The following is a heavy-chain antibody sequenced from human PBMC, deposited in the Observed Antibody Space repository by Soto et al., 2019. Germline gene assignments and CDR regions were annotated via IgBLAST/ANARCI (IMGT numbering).Heavy chain of an antibody. CDR1: GFTFSSYA. V-gene: IGHV3-30-3*01. D-gene: IGHD1-1*01. CDR2: ISYDGSNK. Sequence: GGSLRLSCAASGFTFSSYAMHWVRQAPGKGLEWVAVISYDGSNKYYADSVKGRFTISRDNSKNTLYLQMNSLRAEDTAVYYCARDRLRYNWNDFPYYYYGMDAWGQGTTVTVSS. J-gene: IGHJ6*02. CDR3: ARDRLRYNWNDFPYYYYGMDA.